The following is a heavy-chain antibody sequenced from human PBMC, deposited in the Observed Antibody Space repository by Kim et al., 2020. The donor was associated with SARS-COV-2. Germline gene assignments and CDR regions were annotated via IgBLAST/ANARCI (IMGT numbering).Heavy chain of an antibody. J-gene: IGHJ4*02. Sequence: GGSLRLSCAASGFTFSSFWIHWVRQAPGKGLVWVSNIYNDGRTTTYAASVKGRFTITRDNAKNTVYLQLNSLRVDDTAVYYCVRSMPSYWDQGALVTVSS. D-gene: IGHD2-2*01. CDR3: VRSMPSY. CDR1: GFTFSSFW. V-gene: IGHV3-74*01. CDR2: IYNDGRTT.